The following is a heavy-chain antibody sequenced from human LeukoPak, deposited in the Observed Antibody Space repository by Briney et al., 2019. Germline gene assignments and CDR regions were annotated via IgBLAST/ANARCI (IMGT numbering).Heavy chain of an antibody. Sequence: GASVKVSCKASGGTFSSYAISWVRQAPGQGLEWMGRIIPILGIANYAQKFQGRVTITADKSTSTAYMELSSLRSEDTAVYYCASPGYSGAFDIWGQGTMVTVSS. V-gene: IGHV1-69*04. CDR3: ASPGYSGAFDI. CDR1: GGTFSSYA. CDR2: IIPILGIA. D-gene: IGHD5-18*01. J-gene: IGHJ3*02.